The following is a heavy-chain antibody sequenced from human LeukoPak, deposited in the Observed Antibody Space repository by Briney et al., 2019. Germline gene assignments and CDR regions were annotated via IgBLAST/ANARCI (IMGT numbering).Heavy chain of an antibody. Sequence: GGPLRLSCAASGFTFSSYWMSWVRQAPGKGLEWVANIKQDGSQKYYVDSVKGRFSISRDDAKNSLYLQMNGLRAEDTAVYYCARGVPYASWSGPHYSDYWGQGTLVTVSS. J-gene: IGHJ4*02. CDR1: GFTFSSYW. CDR2: IKQDGSQK. CDR3: ARGVPYASWSGPHYSDY. V-gene: IGHV3-7*01. D-gene: IGHD3-3*01.